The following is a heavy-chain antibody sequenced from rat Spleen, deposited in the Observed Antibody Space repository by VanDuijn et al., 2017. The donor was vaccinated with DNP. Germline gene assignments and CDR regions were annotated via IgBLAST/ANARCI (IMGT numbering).Heavy chain of an antibody. J-gene: IGHJ1*01. CDR2: ISYSGST. Sequence: EVQLQESGPGLVKPSQSLSLTCSVTGYSITTIYRWNWIRKFPGNKMEWVGHISYSGSTSYNPSLKSRIPITRDTSKNQFFLHLTSVTTEDTATYYCARGNGGYYPDWYVDFWGAGTMVTVSS. V-gene: IGHV3-1*01. D-gene: IGHD1-12*03. CDR3: ARGNGGYYPDWYVDF. CDR1: GYSITTIY.